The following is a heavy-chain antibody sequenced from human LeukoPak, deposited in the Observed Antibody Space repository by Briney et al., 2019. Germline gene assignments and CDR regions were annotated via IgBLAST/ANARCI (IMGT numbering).Heavy chain of an antibody. CDR2: IKSKTDGGKT. J-gene: IGHJ6*03. CDR1: GFTFSNAW. V-gene: IGHV3-15*01. CDR3: TTIDFWSGYTYYYMDV. Sequence: GGSLRLSCATSGFTFSNAWMSWVRHPPGKGLEWVGRIKSKTDGGKTDYAAPVKVRFSISRDESKNTLYLQMNSLKTDDTAVYYCTTIDFWSGYTYYYMDVWGKGTTVTVSS. D-gene: IGHD3-3*01.